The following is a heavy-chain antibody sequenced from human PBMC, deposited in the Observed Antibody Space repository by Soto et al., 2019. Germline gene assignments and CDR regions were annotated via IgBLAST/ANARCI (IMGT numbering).Heavy chain of an antibody. CDR1: GDSVSSNSAA. CDR3: ARATYYYDSSGYYWYFDL. D-gene: IGHD3-22*01. V-gene: IGHV6-1*01. CDR2: TYYRSKWYN. Sequence: QSQTLSLTCAISGDSVSSNSAAWNWIRQSPSRGLEWLGRTYYRSKWYNDYAVSVKSRITINPDTSKNQFSLQLNSVTPEDTAVYYCARATYYYDSSGYYWYFDLWGRGTLVTVSS. J-gene: IGHJ2*01.